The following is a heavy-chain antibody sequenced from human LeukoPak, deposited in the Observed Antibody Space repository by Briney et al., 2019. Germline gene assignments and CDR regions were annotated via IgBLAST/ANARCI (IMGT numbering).Heavy chain of an antibody. V-gene: IGHV4-30-2*01. CDR2: IYHSGST. Sequence: SETLSLTCAVSGGSISRGGYSWSWIRQPPGKGLEWIGYIYHSGSTYYNPSLKSRVTISVDRSKNQFSLKLSSVTAADPAVYYCARGVNYGSGSYYPSPWFDPWGQGTLVTVSS. CDR3: ARGVNYGSGSYYPSPWFDP. J-gene: IGHJ5*02. CDR1: GGSISRGGYS. D-gene: IGHD3-10*01.